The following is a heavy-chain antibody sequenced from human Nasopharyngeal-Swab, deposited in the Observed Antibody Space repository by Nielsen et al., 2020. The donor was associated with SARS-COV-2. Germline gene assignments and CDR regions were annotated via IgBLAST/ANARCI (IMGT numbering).Heavy chain of an antibody. CDR2: FSRSGVGT. CDR3: AKGGGFIRVGGDILRLGYMDI. D-gene: IGHD3-16*01. V-gene: IGHV3-23*01. CDR1: GFDISSYD. J-gene: IGHJ6*03. Sequence: GGSLRLSCEGSGFDISSYDMMWVRQAPGKGLEWVSSFSRSGVGTYFADSVKGRFAISRDNSKNTLYLEMNSLRVEDTAEYYCAKGGGFIRVGGDILRLGYMDIWGKGTTVTVSS.